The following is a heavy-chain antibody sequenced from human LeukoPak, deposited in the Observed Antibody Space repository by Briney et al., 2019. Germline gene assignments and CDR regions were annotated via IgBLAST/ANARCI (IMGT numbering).Heavy chain of an antibody. CDR2: ISYDGSNK. V-gene: IGHV3-30-3*01. CDR1: GFTFSSYA. CDR3: ARAPHRYLTYCGGDCFLFDY. J-gene: IGHJ4*02. D-gene: IGHD2-21*02. Sequence: GGSLRLSCAASGFTFSSYAMHWVRQAPGKGLEWVAVISYDGSNKYYADSVKGRFTISRDNSKNTLYLQMNSLRAEDTAVYYCARAPHRYLTYCGGDCFLFDYWGQGTLVTVSS.